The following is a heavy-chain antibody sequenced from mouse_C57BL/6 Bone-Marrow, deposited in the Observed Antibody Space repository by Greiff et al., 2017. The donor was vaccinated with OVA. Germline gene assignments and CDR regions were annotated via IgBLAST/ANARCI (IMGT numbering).Heavy chain of an antibody. V-gene: IGHV1-9*01. J-gene: IGHJ1*03. CDR3: ARRTPDYYGSSYDWYFDV. CDR2: ILPGSGST. D-gene: IGHD1-1*01. CDR1: GYTFTGYW. Sequence: VQLVESGAELMKPGASVKLSCKATGYTFTGYWIEWVKQRPGHGLEWIGEILPGSGSTNYNEKFKGKATFTADTSSNTAYMQLSSLTTEDSAIDYCARRTPDYYGSSYDWYFDVWGTGTTVTVSS.